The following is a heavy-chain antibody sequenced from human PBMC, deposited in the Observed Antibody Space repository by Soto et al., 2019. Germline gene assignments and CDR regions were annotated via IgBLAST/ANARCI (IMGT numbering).Heavy chain of an antibody. J-gene: IGHJ4*02. CDR2: IYSDGST. CDR3: ARGFNWLDY. V-gene: IGHV3-53*01. Sequence: EVQLVESGGGLMQPGGSLRLSCAASGFTVSSNYMTWVRQAPGKGLEWVSVIYSDGSTNYADSVKGRFTISRDNSKNTLHLPMNSLRAEDTAVYYCARGFNWLDYWGQGTLVTVSS. D-gene: IGHD1-20*01. CDR1: GFTVSSNY.